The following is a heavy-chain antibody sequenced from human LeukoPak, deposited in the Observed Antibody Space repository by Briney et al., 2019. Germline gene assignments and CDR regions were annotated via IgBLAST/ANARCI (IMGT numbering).Heavy chain of an antibody. V-gene: IGHV3-66*01. J-gene: IGHJ6*02. D-gene: IGHD5/OR15-5a*01. Sequence: GGSLRLSCAASGFTVSSNYMSWVRQAPGKGLEGVSVIYSGGSTYYADSVKGRFTISRDNSKNTLYLQMNSLRAEDTAVYYCARVGLYYYGMDVWGQGTTVTVSS. CDR2: IYSGGST. CDR3: ARVGLYYYGMDV. CDR1: GFTVSSNY.